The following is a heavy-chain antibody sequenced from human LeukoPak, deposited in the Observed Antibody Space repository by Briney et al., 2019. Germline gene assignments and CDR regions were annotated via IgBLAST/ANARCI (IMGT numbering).Heavy chain of an antibody. CDR2: ISPDGSQT. CDR3: VRSLRSADF. CDR1: GFSLSNYW. Sequence: PGGSLRVSCAASGFSLSNYWMHWFRQAPGKGLMWVSQISPDGSQTFYADSVKGRFTISRDNAKNTLFLQMDSLRAEDTALYYCVRSLRSADFWGQGILVTVSS. V-gene: IGHV3-74*01. J-gene: IGHJ4*02.